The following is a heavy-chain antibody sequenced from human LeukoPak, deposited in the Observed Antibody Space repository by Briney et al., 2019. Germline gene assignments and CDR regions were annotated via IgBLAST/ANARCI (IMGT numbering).Heavy chain of an antibody. V-gene: IGHV3-23*01. J-gene: IGHJ4*02. Sequence: GGSLRLSCAASGFTFSSYAMSWVRQAPGKGLEWVSAISGSGGSTYYADSVKGRFTISRDNSKSTLYLQMNSLRAEDTAVYYCAKGTWYYYDSSGYPREYYFDYWGQGTLVTVSS. D-gene: IGHD3-22*01. CDR2: ISGSGGST. CDR1: GFTFSSYA. CDR3: AKGTWYYYDSSGYPREYYFDY.